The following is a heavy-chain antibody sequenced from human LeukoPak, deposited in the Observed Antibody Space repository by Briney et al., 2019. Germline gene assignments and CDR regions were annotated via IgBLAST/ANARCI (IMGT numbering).Heavy chain of an antibody. CDR1: GHTFTGYY. J-gene: IGHJ4*02. CDR2: INPSGGST. Sequence: ASVRVSCKASGHTFTGYYMHWVRQAPGQGLEWMGIINPSGGSTSYAQKFQGRVTMTRDMSTSTVYMELSSLRSEDTAVYYCARPAVTTLDYFDYWGQGTLVTVSS. D-gene: IGHD4-17*01. CDR3: ARPAVTTLDYFDY. V-gene: IGHV1-46*01.